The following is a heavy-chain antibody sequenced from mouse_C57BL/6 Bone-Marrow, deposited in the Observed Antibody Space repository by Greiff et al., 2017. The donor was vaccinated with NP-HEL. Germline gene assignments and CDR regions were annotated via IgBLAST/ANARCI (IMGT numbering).Heavy chain of an antibody. V-gene: IGHV1-82*01. CDR3: AGGGLGFDY. Sequence: QVQLQQSGPELVKPGASVKISCKASGYAFSSSWMNWVKQRPGKGLEWIGRIYPGDGDTNYNGKFKGKATLTADKSSSTAYMQLSSLTSEDSAVYFCAGGGLGFDYWGQGTTRTVSS. J-gene: IGHJ2*01. CDR1: GYAFSSSW. CDR2: IYPGDGDT. D-gene: IGHD3-3*01.